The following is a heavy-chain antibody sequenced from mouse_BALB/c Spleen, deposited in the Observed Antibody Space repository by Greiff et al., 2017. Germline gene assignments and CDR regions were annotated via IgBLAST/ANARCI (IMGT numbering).Heavy chain of an antibody. J-gene: IGHJ4*01. Sequence: EVQLQQSGPGLVKPSQSLSLTCSVTGYSITSGYYWNWIRQFPGNKLEWMGYISYDGSNNYNPSLKNRISITRDTSKNQFFLKLNSVTTEDTATYCYARDWEAMDYWGQGTSVTVSS. CDR2: ISYDGSN. V-gene: IGHV3-6*02. D-gene: IGHD4-1*01. CDR1: GYSITSGYY. CDR3: ARDWEAMDY.